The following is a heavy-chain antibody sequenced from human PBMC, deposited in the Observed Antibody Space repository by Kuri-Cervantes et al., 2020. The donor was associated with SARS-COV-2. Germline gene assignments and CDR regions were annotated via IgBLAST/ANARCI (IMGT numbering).Heavy chain of an antibody. V-gene: IGHV4-34*01. CDR1: GGSFSGYY. Sequence: ESLKISCAVYGGSFSGYYWSWIRQPPGKGLEWIGEINHSGSTNYNPSLKSRVTISVDTSKNQFSLKLSSVTAADTAVYYCARRGYSGSIDAFDIWGQGTMVTVSS. CDR3: ARRGYSGSIDAFDI. J-gene: IGHJ3*02. CDR2: INHSGST. D-gene: IGHD1-26*01.